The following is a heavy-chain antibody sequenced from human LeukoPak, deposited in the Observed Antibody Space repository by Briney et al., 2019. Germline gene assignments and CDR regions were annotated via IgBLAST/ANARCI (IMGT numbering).Heavy chain of an antibody. CDR2: IIPMFGTT. CDR3: ARGGIKIFGVVQNWFDP. V-gene: IGHV1-69*13. CDR1: GVTFSSYA. D-gene: IGHD3-3*01. Sequence: ASVKVSCKASGVTFSSYAISWVRQAPGQELEWMGGIIPMFGTTNYAKKFQDTVTFTADESTSTAYMELSSLRSEDTALYYCARGGIKIFGVVQNWFDPWGQGTLVTVSS. J-gene: IGHJ5*02.